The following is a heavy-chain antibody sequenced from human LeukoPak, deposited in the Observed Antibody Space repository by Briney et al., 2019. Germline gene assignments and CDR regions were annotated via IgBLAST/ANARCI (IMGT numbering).Heavy chain of an antibody. Sequence: GGSLKLSCAASGFTFSGSAMHWVRQASGKGLEWVGRIRSKANSYATAYAASVKGRFTISRDDSKNTAYLQMNSPKTEDTAVYYCTSSFDYYDSSGYIMDYFDYWGQGTLVTVSS. CDR2: IRSKANSYAT. J-gene: IGHJ4*02. V-gene: IGHV3-73*01. CDR1: GFTFSGSA. CDR3: TSSFDYYDSSGYIMDYFDY. D-gene: IGHD3-22*01.